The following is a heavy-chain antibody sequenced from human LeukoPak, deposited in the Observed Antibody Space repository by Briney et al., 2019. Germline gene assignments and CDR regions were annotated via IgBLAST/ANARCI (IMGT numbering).Heavy chain of an antibody. V-gene: IGHV3-43*02. CDR3: AKDSPRPYCSGGSCFYYYYYGMDV. CDR1: GFTFDDYA. CDR2: ISGDGGST. J-gene: IGHJ6*02. D-gene: IGHD2-15*01. Sequence: GGSLRLSCAASGFTFDDYAMHWVRQAPGKGLEWVSLISGDGGSTYYADSVKGRFTISRDNSKNSLYLQMNSLRTEDTALYYCAKDSPRPYCSGGSCFYYYYYGMDVWGQGTTVTVSS.